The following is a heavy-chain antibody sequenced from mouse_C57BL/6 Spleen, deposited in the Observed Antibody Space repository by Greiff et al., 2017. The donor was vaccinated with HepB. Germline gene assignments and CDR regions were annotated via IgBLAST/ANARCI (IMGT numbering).Heavy chain of an antibody. D-gene: IGHD2-4*01. CDR1: GYAFSSYW. CDR2: IYPGDGDT. J-gene: IGHJ3*01. CDR3: ARGYYDYDAWFAY. V-gene: IGHV1-80*01. Sequence: VQLKESGAELVKPGASVKISCKASGYAFSSYWMNWVKQRPGKGLERIGQIYPGDGDTNYNGKFKGKATLTADKSSSTAYMQLSSLNSEDSAVYFCARGYYDYDAWFAYWGQGTLVTVSA.